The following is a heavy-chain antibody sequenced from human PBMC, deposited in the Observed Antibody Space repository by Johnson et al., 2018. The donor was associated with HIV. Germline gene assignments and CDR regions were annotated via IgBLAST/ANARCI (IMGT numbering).Heavy chain of an antibody. Sequence: VQLVESGGGLVKAGGSLRLSCAASGFTFTNACMTWVRQAPGKGLEWVGRIHSNAAVGSTDYSAPVKGTFTISIDDSKNRLYLQMNSLKTEDTAEYYCTTDWALQYFDWLLHDACDIWGQGTMGTVSS. V-gene: IGHV3-15*01. CDR2: IHSNAAVGST. CDR3: TTDWALQYFDWLLHDACDI. CDR1: GFTFTNAC. D-gene: IGHD3-9*01. J-gene: IGHJ3*02.